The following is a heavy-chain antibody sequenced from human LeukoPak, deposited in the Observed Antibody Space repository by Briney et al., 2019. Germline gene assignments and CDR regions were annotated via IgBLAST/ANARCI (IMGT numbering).Heavy chain of an antibody. CDR1: GFTFSSYA. Sequence: PGGSLRLSCAASGFTFSSYAMSWVRQAPGKGLEWVSAISGSGGSTYYADSVKGRFTISRDNSKNTLYLQMNSLRAEDTAVYYCAREASWFGELLSDPAYYYMDVWGKGTTVTVSS. V-gene: IGHV3-23*01. CDR3: AREASWFGELLSDPAYYYMDV. J-gene: IGHJ6*03. D-gene: IGHD3-10*01. CDR2: ISGSGGST.